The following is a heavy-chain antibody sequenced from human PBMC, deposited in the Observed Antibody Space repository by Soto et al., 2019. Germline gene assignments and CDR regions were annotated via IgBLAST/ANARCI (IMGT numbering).Heavy chain of an antibody. CDR1: GYTFTSYA. V-gene: IGHV1-3*05. CDR3: ARAWVVVTAPDY. CDR2: INAGNGNT. J-gene: IGHJ4*02. D-gene: IGHD2-21*02. Sequence: QVQLVQSGAEEKKPGASVKVSCKASGYTFTSYAMHWVRQAPGQRLEWMGWINAGNGNTKYSQKFQGRATITRATSASTSYMELSSLRSEDTAVYSCARAWVVVTAPDYWGQGTLVTVSS.